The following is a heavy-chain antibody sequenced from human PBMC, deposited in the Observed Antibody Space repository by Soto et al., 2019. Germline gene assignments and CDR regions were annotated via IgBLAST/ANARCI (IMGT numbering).Heavy chain of an antibody. V-gene: IGHV4-34*01. D-gene: IGHD3-10*01. J-gene: IGHJ4*02. CDR1: GGSFSGYY. CDR2: INHSGST. Sequence: SETLSLTCAVYGGSFSGYYWTWIRQPPGTGLEWIGEINHSGSTNYNPSLKSRVTISVDTSKNQFSLKLTSVTAADTAVYYCAIHQITSLFDYRGQGTLVTVSS. CDR3: AIHQITSLFDY.